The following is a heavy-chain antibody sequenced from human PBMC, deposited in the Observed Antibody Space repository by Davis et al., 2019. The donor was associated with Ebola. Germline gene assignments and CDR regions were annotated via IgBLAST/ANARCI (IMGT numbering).Heavy chain of an antibody. CDR1: GYSISGYD. D-gene: IGHD6-13*01. CDR2: LYYSGST. J-gene: IGHJ4*02. V-gene: IGHV4-59*01. CDR3: ARGGSSSWYGPFFDY. Sequence: MPSETLSLTCTVSGYSISGYDWGWIRHPPGKGLEWIGYLYYSGSTNYNPSLKSRVTISVDTSKNQFSLKLSSVTAADTAVYYCARGGSSSWYGPFFDYWGQGTLVTVSS.